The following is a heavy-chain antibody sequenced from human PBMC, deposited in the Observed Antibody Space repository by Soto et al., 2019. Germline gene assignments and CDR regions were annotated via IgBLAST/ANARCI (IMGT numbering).Heavy chain of an antibody. J-gene: IGHJ6*02. CDR2: ISGSGGST. CDR3: AGGYYGSGRRYGMDV. CDR1: GFTFSSYA. Sequence: GGSLRLSCAASGFTFSSYAMSWVRQAPGKGLEWVSAISGSGGSTYYADSVKGRFTISRDNSKNTLYLQMNSLRAEDTAVYYCAGGYYGSGRRYGMDVWGQGTTVTVSS. V-gene: IGHV3-23*01. D-gene: IGHD3-10*01.